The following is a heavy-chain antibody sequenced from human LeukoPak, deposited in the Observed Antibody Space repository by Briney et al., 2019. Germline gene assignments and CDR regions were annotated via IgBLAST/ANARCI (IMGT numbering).Heavy chain of an antibody. CDR1: GGSISSYY. CDR2: IYTSGST. J-gene: IGHJ5*02. D-gene: IGHD3-3*01. Sequence: AAETLSLTRTVSGGSISSYYWSWIRQPAGEGLEWIGRIYTSGSTNYNPPLKSRVTMTVETSKKQFSLNLSCVTAAHTAVYYFARVGYDLRFQPWGQGTLVTVSS. CDR3: ARVGYDLRFQP. V-gene: IGHV4-4*07.